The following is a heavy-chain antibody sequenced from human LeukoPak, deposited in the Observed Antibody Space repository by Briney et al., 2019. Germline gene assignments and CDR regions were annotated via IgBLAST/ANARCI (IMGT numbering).Heavy chain of an antibody. CDR2: IYPGDSTT. J-gene: IGHJ4*02. V-gene: IGHV5-51*01. CDR3: VRQGDDYNTGFDY. D-gene: IGHD5-24*01. CDR1: GYRFTTYW. Sequence: GESLKISCKGSGYRFTTYWIDWVRQVPGKGLEWMGIIYPGDSTTRYSPSFEGQVTISADKSISTAFLQWTSLKASDTAMYYCVRQGDDYNTGFDYWGQGTLVTVFS.